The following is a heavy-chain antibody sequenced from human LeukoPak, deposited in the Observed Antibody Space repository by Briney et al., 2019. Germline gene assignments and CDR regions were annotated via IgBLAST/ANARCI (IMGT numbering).Heavy chain of an antibody. Sequence: SETLSLTCTVSGGSISSGSYYWSWIRQPAGKGLEWIGRIYTSGSTNYNPSLKSRVTISVDTSKNQFSLKLSSVTAADTAVYYCARAPRTYEWTRNNWFDPWGQGTLVTVSS. CDR3: ARAPRTYEWTRNNWFDP. J-gene: IGHJ5*02. CDR1: GGSISSGSYY. V-gene: IGHV4-61*02. D-gene: IGHD3-3*01. CDR2: IYTSGST.